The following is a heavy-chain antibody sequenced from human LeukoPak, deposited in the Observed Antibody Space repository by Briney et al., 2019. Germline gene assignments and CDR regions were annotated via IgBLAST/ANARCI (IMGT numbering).Heavy chain of an antibody. D-gene: IGHD3-22*01. J-gene: IGHJ4*02. CDR3: ARETYYYDSSGYYYVRYFDY. Sequence: SETLSLTCAVSGGSISSGGYSWSWIRQPPGKGLEWIGYIYYSGSTYYNPSLKSRVTISVDTSKNQFSLKLSSVTAADTAVYYCARETYYYDSSGYYYVRYFDYWGQGTLVTVSS. V-gene: IGHV4-30-4*07. CDR1: GGSISSGGYS. CDR2: IYYSGST.